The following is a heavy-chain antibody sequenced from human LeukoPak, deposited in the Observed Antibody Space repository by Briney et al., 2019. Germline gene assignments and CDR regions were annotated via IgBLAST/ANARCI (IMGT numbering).Heavy chain of an antibody. CDR2: IYYSGST. Sequence: SETLSLTCTVSGGSISSSSYYWGWIRQPPGKGLEWIGSIYYSGSTYYNPSLKSRVTISVDTSKNQFTLKLSSVTAADTAVYYCARPVTVATIAARPGFDYWGQGTLVTVSS. CDR3: ARPVTVATIAARPGFDY. V-gene: IGHV4-39*01. CDR1: GGSISSSSYY. D-gene: IGHD6-6*01. J-gene: IGHJ4*02.